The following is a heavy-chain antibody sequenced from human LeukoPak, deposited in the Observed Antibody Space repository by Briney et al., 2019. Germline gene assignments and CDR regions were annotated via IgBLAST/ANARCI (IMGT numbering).Heavy chain of an antibody. V-gene: IGHV4-61*09. CDR1: GGSISSGSYC. CDR2: IYISGST. D-gene: IGHD3-10*01. CDR3: ARDREGSGYYYYMDV. J-gene: IGHJ6*03. Sequence: SQTLSLTCTVSGGSISSGSYCWSWIRQPAGKGLEWIGHIYISGSTNYNPSLKSRVTISVDTSKNQFSLKLSSVTAADTAVYYCARDREGSGYYYYMDVWGKGTTVTISS.